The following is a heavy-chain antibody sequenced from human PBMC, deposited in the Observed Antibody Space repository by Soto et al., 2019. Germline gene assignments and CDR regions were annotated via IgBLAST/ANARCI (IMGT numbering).Heavy chain of an antibody. CDR1: GYTFTTFG. CDR2: ISARTGDT. V-gene: IGHV1-18*01. CDR3: ARVYRGDGCFSGGAFDY. J-gene: IGHJ4*02. Sequence: QVQLEQSGAEVKEPGASVKVSCKTSGYTFTTFGITWVRQAPGHGLEWVGWISARTGDTQYAKSVKDRVTMSTHRLTPTADVELMKLKYDAPAMYFCARVYRGDGCFSGGAFDYWGQGTLVTVSS. D-gene: IGHD2-21*01.